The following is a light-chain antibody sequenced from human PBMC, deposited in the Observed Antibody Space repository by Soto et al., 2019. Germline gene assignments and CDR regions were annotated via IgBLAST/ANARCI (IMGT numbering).Light chain of an antibody. CDR2: GAS. CDR3: QQDYNLTLT. J-gene: IGKJ3*01. Sequence: EIVMTRSAATPSVSPGQRPTLPCTASQNILSNLSWYQQKPGQAPRILIYGASTRATGIPARFSGSGSGTDFILTISRLQPEDFAVYYCQQDYNLTLTFGRGTKLDIK. CDR1: QNILSN. V-gene: IGKV3D-7*01.